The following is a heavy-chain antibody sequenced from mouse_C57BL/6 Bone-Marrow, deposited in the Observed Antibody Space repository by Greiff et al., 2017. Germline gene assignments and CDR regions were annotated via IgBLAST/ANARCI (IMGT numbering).Heavy chain of an antibody. J-gene: IGHJ4*01. CDR3: ARTGIMDY. Sequence: EVQLQESGGGLVQPGGSLSLSCAASGFTFTDYYMSWVRQPPGKALEWLGFIRNTANGYTTEYSASVKGRFTISRDNSQSILYLQRNALRAEDSATYYCARTGIMDYWGQGTSVTVSS. CDR2: IRNTANGYTT. CDR1: GFTFTDYY. V-gene: IGHV7-3*01.